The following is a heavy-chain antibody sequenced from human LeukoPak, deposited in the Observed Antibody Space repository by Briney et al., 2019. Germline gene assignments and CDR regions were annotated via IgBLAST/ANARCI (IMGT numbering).Heavy chain of an antibody. CDR1: GGSISSSSYY. J-gene: IGHJ3*02. D-gene: IGHD3-3*01. CDR3: ARQNYDFWSGYYTGAFDI. Sequence: SETLSLTCTVSGGSISSSSYYWGWIRQPPGKGLEWIGYIYYSGSTNYNPSLKSRVTISVDTPKNQFSLKLSSVTAADTAVYYCARQNYDFWSGYYTGAFDIWGQGTMVTVSS. V-gene: IGHV4-61*05. CDR2: IYYSGST.